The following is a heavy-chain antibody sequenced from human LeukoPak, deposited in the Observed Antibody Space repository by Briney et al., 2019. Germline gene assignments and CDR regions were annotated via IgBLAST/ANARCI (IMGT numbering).Heavy chain of an antibody. Sequence: GGSLRLSCTASGFTFRSYDMHWVRRLPGGGLEWVSAIGIGDDTHYPDSVKGRFTISRENAKNSLYLQMNTLRDGDTAVYYCVRGGIRVSGIDAFDIWGQGTMVTVSS. CDR3: VRGGIRVSGIDAFDI. J-gene: IGHJ3*02. CDR1: GFTFRSYD. CDR2: IGIGDDT. V-gene: IGHV3-13*01. D-gene: IGHD5/OR15-5a*01.